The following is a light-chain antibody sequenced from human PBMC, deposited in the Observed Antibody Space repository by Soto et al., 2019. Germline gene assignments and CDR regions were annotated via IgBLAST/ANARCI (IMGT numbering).Light chain of an antibody. Sequence: EIVLTQSPGTLSLSPGERATLSCRASQTVTNTYLAWYQQKSGQAPKFLIYGASNRATGIPDRFSGSGSGTDFTLTISRLEPEDFAVYYCQQYGTLPPTFGGGPKVEI. CDR3: QQYGTLPPT. CDR2: GAS. V-gene: IGKV3-20*01. CDR1: QTVTNTY. J-gene: IGKJ4*01.